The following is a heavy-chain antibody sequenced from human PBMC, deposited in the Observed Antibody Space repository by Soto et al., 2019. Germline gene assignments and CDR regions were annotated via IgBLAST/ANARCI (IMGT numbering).Heavy chain of an antibody. J-gene: IGHJ4*01. CDR3: AKDSVHSSGWYWYY. Sequence: PGGSLRLSCAASGFTFSNYAMSWVRQAPGKGLEWISYITPSADNTQYADSVKGRFTISRDNAKNTLNLQMDSLRAEDTATYYCAKDSVHSSGWYWYYWGQGTLVTVSS. V-gene: IGHV3-23*01. CDR1: GFTFSNYA. D-gene: IGHD6-19*01. CDR2: ITPSADNT.